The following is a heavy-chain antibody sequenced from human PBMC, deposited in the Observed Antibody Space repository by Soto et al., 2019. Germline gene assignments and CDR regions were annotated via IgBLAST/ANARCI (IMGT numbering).Heavy chain of an antibody. J-gene: IGHJ4*02. CDR3: ARVVDSSAPVDY. CDR1: GFTFSDYY. D-gene: IGHD3-22*01. CDR2: ISSSSSYT. V-gene: IGHV3-11*05. Sequence: QVQLVESGGGLVKPGGSLRLSCAASGFTFSDYYMSWIRKAPGKGLEWVSYISSSSSYTNYADSVKGRFTISRDNAKNSLYLQMNSLRAEDTAVYYCARVVDSSAPVDYWGQGTLVTVSS.